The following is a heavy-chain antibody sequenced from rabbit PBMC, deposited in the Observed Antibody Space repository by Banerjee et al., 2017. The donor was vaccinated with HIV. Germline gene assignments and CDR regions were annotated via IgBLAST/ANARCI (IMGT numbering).Heavy chain of an antibody. CDR1: GFSFSSGYD. CDR2: IDTVNGIT. Sequence: QEQLVESGGGLVQPEGSLTLTCKASGFSFSSGYDMCWVRQAPGKGLEWIACIDTVNGITYYASWVNGRFSISKTSTTVTLQMTSLTAADTATYSCARAAYASSSGYSHFNLWGQGTLVTVS. J-gene: IGHJ4*01. V-gene: IGHV1S45*01. CDR3: ARAAYASSSGYSHFNL. D-gene: IGHD1-1*01.